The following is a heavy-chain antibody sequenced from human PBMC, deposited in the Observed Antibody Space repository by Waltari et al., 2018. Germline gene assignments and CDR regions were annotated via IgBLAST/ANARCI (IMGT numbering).Heavy chain of an antibody. CDR2: IYTSGST. CDR1: GGAISTYY. CDR3: ARGLTERLPFDY. J-gene: IGHJ4*02. Sequence: QVQLQESGPRPVKPSGTLSLACTVSGGAISTYYCGWLRQPAGKGLEWIGRIYTSGSTNYNPSLKSRVTMSVDTSKNQFSLKLSSVTAADTAVYYCARGLTERLPFDYWGQGTLVTVSS. V-gene: IGHV4-4*07. D-gene: IGHD2-15*01.